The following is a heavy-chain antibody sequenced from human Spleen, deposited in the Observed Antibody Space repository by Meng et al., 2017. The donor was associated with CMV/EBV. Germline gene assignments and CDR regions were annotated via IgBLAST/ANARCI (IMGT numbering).Heavy chain of an antibody. CDR2: INHSGST. CDR3: ARGVSGIAAAGTLPYYFDY. J-gene: IGHJ4*02. V-gene: IGHV4-34*01. D-gene: IGHD6-13*01. Sequence: SFSGYYWSWIRQPPGKGLEWIGEINHSGSTNYHPSLPRRVTISVDTSKNQFSLKLSSVTAADTAVYYCARGVSGIAAAGTLPYYFDYWGQGTLVTVSS. CDR1: SFSGYY.